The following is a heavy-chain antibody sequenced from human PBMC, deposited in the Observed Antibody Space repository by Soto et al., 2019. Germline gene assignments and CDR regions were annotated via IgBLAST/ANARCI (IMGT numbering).Heavy chain of an antibody. CDR2: ITYTGVST. CDR1: EFSFDDYA. V-gene: IGHV3-23*01. Sequence: LESGGDLVQPGGSLRLSCAASEFSFDDYAMSWVRPAPGKGLEWVSSITYTGVSTYYADSVTGRFTISRDNSRDTLFLQTNSMSAEDTAIYYGAKSSVCCPYFDSWCQGTLVTVSS. J-gene: IGHJ4*02. CDR3: AKSSVCCPYFDS.